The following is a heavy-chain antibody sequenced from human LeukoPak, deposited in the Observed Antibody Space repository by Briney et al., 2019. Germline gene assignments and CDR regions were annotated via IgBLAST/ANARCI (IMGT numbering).Heavy chain of an antibody. CDR3: ASGPPARERMQSPPENYYFDY. V-gene: IGHV4-61*08. CDR2: IYYSGST. J-gene: IGHJ4*02. CDR1: GGSISSGGYY. Sequence: SETLSLTCTVSGGSISSGGYYWSWIRQHPGKGLEWIGYIYYSGSTNYNPSLKSRVTISVDTSKNQFSLKLSSVTAADTAVYYCASGPPARERMQSPPENYYFDYWGQGTLVTVSS. D-gene: IGHD2-15*01.